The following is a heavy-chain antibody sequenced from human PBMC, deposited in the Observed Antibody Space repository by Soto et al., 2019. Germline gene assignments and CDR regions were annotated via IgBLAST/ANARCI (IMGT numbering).Heavy chain of an antibody. J-gene: IGHJ5*02. CDR1: GGTFSSYA. Sequence: QVQLVQSGAEVKKPGSSVKVSCKASGGTFSSYAISWVRQAPGEGVEWMGGIISIFGTVNYAHEFQGRVTITADESTSTAYMELSSLRSEDTAVYYCARADAGTGWFDPWGQGTLVTVSS. CDR2: IISIFGTV. CDR3: ARADAGTGWFDP. D-gene: IGHD6-13*01. V-gene: IGHV1-69*12.